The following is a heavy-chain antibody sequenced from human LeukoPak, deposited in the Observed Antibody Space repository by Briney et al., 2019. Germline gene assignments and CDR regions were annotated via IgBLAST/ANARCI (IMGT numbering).Heavy chain of an antibody. J-gene: IGHJ3*02. Sequence: ASVKVSCKASGYTFTGYYMHWVRQAPGQGLEWMGWINPNSGGTNYAQKFQGRVTMTRDTSISTAYMELSRLRSDDTAVYYCARDSSGRYSDAFDIWGQGTMVTVSS. CDR2: INPNSGGT. V-gene: IGHV1-2*02. D-gene: IGHD6-19*01. CDR3: ARDSSGRYSDAFDI. CDR1: GYTFTGYY.